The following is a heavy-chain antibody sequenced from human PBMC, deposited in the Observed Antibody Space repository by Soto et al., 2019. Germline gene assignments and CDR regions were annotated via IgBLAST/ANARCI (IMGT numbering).Heavy chain of an antibody. V-gene: IGHV3-15*01. Sequence: EGSLRLSCAASGFTFNNAWMGWVRQAPGQGLEWVGHMKSKSEGETTDYAAPVKGRFTISRDDSKNTVYLQMNSLTTEDTAVYHCTAQFYFDASGYSFDLWGQGTLVTVSS. CDR1: GFTFNNAW. CDR2: MKSKSEGETT. D-gene: IGHD3-22*01. CDR3: TAQFYFDASGYSFDL. J-gene: IGHJ4*02.